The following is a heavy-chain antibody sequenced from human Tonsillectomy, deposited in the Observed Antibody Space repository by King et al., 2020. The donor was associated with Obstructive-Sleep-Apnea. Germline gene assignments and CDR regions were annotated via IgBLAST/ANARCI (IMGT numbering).Heavy chain of an antibody. CDR2: THYSGST. J-gene: IGHJ5*02. CDR1: GGSISSYY. CDR3: AREDCSSTTCYALGWFDP. D-gene: IGHD2-2*01. Sequence: QLQESGPGLVKPSETLSLTCTVSGGSISSYYWSLLRQPPGKRLEWIGYTHYSGSTTYNTSLKSRVTLSVETSKNQFSPKLSSATAADTAVYYCAREDCSSTTCYALGWFDPWGQGTLVTVSS. V-gene: IGHV4-59*01.